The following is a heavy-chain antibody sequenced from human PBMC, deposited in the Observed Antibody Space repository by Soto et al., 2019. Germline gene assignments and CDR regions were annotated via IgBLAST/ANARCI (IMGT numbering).Heavy chain of an antibody. D-gene: IGHD3-22*01. Sequence: GGSLRLSCATSGLNFNGYTMSWVRQAPGQGLEWVSGIAETGSSTYYADSVKGRFTISRDNSENTLYLQMNNLRAEDTAVYYCARDLQDSSGYYPNWFDPWGQGTLVTVSS. CDR2: IAETGSST. J-gene: IGHJ5*02. V-gene: IGHV3-23*01. CDR3: ARDLQDSSGYYPNWFDP. CDR1: GLNFNGYT.